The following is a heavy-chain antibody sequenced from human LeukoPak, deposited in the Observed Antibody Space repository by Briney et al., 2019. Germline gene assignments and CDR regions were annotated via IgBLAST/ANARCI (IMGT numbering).Heavy chain of an antibody. V-gene: IGHV4-38-2*01. Sequence: SETLSLTCAVSSYSISSGYYWGWLRQPPGKGLEWIVSIYHSGVTYYDPSLKSRVTVSVDTSKNQFSLQLSSVTAADTAVYYCARVSVGVTKSFDHWGQGTLVSVSS. CDR1: SYSISSGYY. D-gene: IGHD1-26*01. CDR3: ARVSVGVTKSFDH. CDR2: IYHSGVT. J-gene: IGHJ4*02.